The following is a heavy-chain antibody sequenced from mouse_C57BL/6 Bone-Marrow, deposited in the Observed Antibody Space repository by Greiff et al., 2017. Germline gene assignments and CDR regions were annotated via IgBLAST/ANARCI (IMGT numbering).Heavy chain of an antibody. V-gene: IGHV14-1*01. Sequence: VQLQQSGAELVRPGASVKLSCTASGFNIKDYYMHWVKQRPEQGLEWIGRIDPEDGDTEYAPKFQGKATMTADTSSNTAYLQLSSLTSEDTAVYYCATGGSDQAGFAYWGQGTLVTVSA. D-gene: IGHD1-1*02. J-gene: IGHJ3*01. CDR1: GFNIKDYY. CDR2: IDPEDGDT. CDR3: ATGGSDQAGFAY.